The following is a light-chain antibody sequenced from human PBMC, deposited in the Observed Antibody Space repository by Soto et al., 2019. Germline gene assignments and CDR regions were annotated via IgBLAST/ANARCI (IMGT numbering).Light chain of an antibody. J-gene: IGKJ5*01. CDR2: GAS. CDR3: QQFKSYPIT. Sequence: DIQMTQSPPSLSASAGDRVTISCRASLGIANYVLWYQQRPGKVPKLLIYGASSLLSGVPSRFSGSGSGTDFTLTISSLQPEDVGTYYCQQFKSYPITFGQGTRLEIK. CDR1: LGIANY. V-gene: IGKV1-27*01.